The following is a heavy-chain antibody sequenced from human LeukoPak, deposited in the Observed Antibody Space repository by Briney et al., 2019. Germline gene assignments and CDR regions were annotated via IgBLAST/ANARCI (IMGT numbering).Heavy chain of an antibody. D-gene: IGHD7-27*01. V-gene: IGHV3-21*01. CDR1: GFAFSSYT. CDR3: ARELAGGSFDY. J-gene: IGHJ4*02. CDR2: ISSSSSYI. Sequence: GGSLRLSCAASGFAFSSYTMNWVRQAPGKGLEWVSSISSSSSYIYYADSVKGRFTISRDNAKYSLYLQMNSLRAEDTAVYYCARELAGGSFDYWGQGTLVTVSS.